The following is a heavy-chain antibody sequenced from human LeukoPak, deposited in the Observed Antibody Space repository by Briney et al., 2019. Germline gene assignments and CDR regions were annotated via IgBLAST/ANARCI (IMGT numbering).Heavy chain of an antibody. CDR1: GYRFANYW. D-gene: IGHD3-10*01. Sequence: GESLKISCKSSGYRFANYWIGWVRQMPGKGLEWMAIIYPSDSKTRYSPSSQGQVTISADKSTSTAYLQWSTLKASDTAIYYCARHRGSGSSYFYYYGLDVWGQGTTVTVSS. CDR2: IYPSDSKT. CDR3: ARHRGSGSSYFYYYGLDV. J-gene: IGHJ6*02. V-gene: IGHV5-51*01.